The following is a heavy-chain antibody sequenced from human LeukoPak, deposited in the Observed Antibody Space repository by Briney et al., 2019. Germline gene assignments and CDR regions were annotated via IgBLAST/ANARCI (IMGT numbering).Heavy chain of an antibody. CDR2: IIPIFGTA. J-gene: IGHJ4*02. CDR3: ASSIAAAGQDTDY. V-gene: IGHV1-69*13. CDR1: GGTFSSYA. Sequence: GTSVKVSCKASGGTFSSYAISWVRQAPGQGLEWMGGIIPIFGTANYAQKFQGRVTITADESTSTAYMELSSLRSEDTAVYYCASSIAAAGQDTDYWGQGTLVTVSS. D-gene: IGHD6-13*01.